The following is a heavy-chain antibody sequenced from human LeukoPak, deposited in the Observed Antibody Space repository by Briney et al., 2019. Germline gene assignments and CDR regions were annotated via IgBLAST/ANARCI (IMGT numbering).Heavy chain of an antibody. D-gene: IGHD2-2*01. Sequence: GGSLRLSCAASGFTFSSYGMHWVRQAPGKGLEWVAFIRYDGSNKYYADSVKGRFTISRDNSKNTLYLQMNSLRAEDTAVYYCASPRAMYYFDYWGQGTLVTVSS. J-gene: IGHJ4*02. CDR1: GFTFSSYG. CDR2: IRYDGSNK. V-gene: IGHV3-30*02. CDR3: ASPRAMYYFDY.